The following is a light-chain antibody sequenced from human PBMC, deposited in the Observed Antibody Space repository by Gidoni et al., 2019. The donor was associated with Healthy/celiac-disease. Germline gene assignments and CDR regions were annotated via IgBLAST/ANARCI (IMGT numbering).Light chain of an antibody. J-gene: IGKJ2*01. V-gene: IGKV1-39*01. Sequence: DIQMIPSPSSLSASVGDRVTITCRASQSISSYLNWYQQKPGKAPKLLIYAASSLQSGVPARFSGSGSGTDFTLTISSLQPEDFATYYCQQSYSTLYTFGQGTKLEIK. CDR3: QQSYSTLYT. CDR2: AAS. CDR1: QSISSY.